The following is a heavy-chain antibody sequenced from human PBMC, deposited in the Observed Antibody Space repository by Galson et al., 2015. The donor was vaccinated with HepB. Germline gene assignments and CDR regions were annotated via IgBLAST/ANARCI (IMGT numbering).Heavy chain of an antibody. Sequence: SVKVSCKASGYTFSSYSITWVRQAPGQGLEWVGWISPHNRYTNYAQNFQGRVTMTTDTSTHTAHMELRSLRSDDTAIYYCARGAVVVAVGATETNWFDPWGRGTLVTVSS. CDR1: GYTFSSYS. CDR2: ISPHNRYT. J-gene: IGHJ5*02. CDR3: ARGAVVVAVGATETNWFDP. D-gene: IGHD2-15*01. V-gene: IGHV1-18*01.